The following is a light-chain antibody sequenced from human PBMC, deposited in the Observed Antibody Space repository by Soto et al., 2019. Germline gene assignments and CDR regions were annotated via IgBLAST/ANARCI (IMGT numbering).Light chain of an antibody. CDR3: QQYGNSPQRT. CDR1: QSFSSSY. CDR2: GAS. Sequence: EIVLTQSPGTLSLSPGERATLSCTASQSFSSSYLAWYQQIPGQAPRLLIYGASSRATGIPDRFSGSGSGTDFTLTISRLEPEDFAVYYCQQYGNSPQRTFGGGTKVDI. J-gene: IGKJ4*01. V-gene: IGKV3-20*01.